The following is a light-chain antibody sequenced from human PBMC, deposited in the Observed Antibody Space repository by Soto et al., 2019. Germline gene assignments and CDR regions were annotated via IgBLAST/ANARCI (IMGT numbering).Light chain of an antibody. Sequence: EIVLTQSPGTLSLSPGERATLSCMASQTITSNYLAWYQQKPGQAPRLLSYAASNRATGIPDRFSGSGSGTEFTLTISGLEPEDFAVYYCQQYDSSLWTFGQGTKVEIK. CDR2: AAS. CDR3: QQYDSSLWT. CDR1: QTITSNY. V-gene: IGKV3-20*01. J-gene: IGKJ1*01.